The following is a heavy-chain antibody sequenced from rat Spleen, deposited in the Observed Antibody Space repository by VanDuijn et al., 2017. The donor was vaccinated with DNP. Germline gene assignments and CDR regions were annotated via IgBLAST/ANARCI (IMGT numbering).Heavy chain of an antibody. D-gene: IGHD1-10*01. CDR3: ATRGDNSWFAY. CDR2: IANRGGST. V-gene: IGHV5-31*01. J-gene: IGHJ3*01. Sequence: EVQLVESGGDLVQPGRSLKLSCVASGFTFNNYWMTWIRQVPGKGLEWIASIANRGGSTYYPVSVKGRFTISRDNAKNTLYLQMDSLRSEDTATYYCATRGDNSWFAYWGQGTLVTVSS. CDR1: GFTFNNYW.